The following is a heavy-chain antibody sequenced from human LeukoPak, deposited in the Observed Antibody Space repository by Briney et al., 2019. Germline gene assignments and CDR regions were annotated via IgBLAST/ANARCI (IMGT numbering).Heavy chain of an antibody. J-gene: IGHJ3*02. CDR3: ARRNDFDI. CDR2: IYYSGNT. V-gene: IGHV4-59*08. Sequence: SETLSLTCTVSGGSISSYYWSWIRQPPGKGLEWIGCIYYSGNTNYNPSLKSRVTISVDTSKNQFSLKLSSVTAADTAVYYCARRNDFDIWGQGTMVTVSS. CDR1: GGSISSYY.